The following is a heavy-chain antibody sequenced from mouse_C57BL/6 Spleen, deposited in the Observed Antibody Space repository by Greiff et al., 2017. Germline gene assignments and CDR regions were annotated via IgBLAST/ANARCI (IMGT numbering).Heavy chain of an antibody. J-gene: IGHJ3*01. D-gene: IGHD2-4*01. CDR3: AIIYYDYDGGSFFAY. Sequence: VQLQQSGPELVKPGASVKMSCKASGYTFTDYNMHWVKQSHGKSLEWIGYINPNNGGTSYNQKFKGKATLTVNKSSSTAYMELRSLTSEDSAVYYCAIIYYDYDGGSFFAYWGQGTLVTVSA. V-gene: IGHV1-22*01. CDR1: GYTFTDYN. CDR2: INPNNGGT.